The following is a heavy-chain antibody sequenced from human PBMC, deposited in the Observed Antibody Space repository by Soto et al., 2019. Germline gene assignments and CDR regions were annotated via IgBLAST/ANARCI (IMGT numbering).Heavy chain of an antibody. CDR3: ARGPDGGGDCYSYYLHS. Sequence: QLQLQESGSGLVKPSQTLSLTCAVSGGSISSGGYSWSWIRQPPGKGLEWIGYIYHSGSTYYNPSIKSRVTISLDRSKTQFSLKLSSVAAADTAVYYCARGPDGGGDCYSYYLHSWGQGTLVTVSS. D-gene: IGHD2-21*02. V-gene: IGHV4-30-2*01. CDR2: IYHSGST. J-gene: IGHJ4*02. CDR1: GGSISSGGYS.